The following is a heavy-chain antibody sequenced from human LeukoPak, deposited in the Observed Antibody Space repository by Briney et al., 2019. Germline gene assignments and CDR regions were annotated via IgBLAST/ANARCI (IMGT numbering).Heavy chain of an antibody. J-gene: IGHJ4*02. Sequence: GGSLRLSCAASGFTFSSYAMSWVRQAPGKGLEWVSAISGSGDSTYYADSVKGRFTISRDNSKNTLYLQMSSLRAEDTAVYYCAKDQEYSSGWYRSYFDYWGQGTLVTASS. V-gene: IGHV3-23*01. CDR1: GFTFSSYA. CDR2: ISGSGDST. D-gene: IGHD6-19*01. CDR3: AKDQEYSSGWYRSYFDY.